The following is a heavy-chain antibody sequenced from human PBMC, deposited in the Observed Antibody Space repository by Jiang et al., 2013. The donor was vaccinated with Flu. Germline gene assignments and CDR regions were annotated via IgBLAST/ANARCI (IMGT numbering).Heavy chain of an antibody. D-gene: IGHD4/OR15-4a*01. CDR2: IYYTGTT. Sequence: GSGLVKPSETLSLTCTVSGGSISSYHWTWIRQPPGKGLEWIGHIYYTGTTEYNPSLKSRVAISMNTSKTQFSLNLRSVTAADTAVYYCARDDAANPRALVYWGQGTLVHRLF. CDR3: ARDDAANPRALVY. V-gene: IGHV4-59*01. CDR1: GGSISSYH. J-gene: IGHJ4*02.